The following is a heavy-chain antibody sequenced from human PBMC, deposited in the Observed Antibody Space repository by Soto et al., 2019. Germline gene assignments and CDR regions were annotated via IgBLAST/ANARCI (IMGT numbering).Heavy chain of an antibody. CDR2: IYYSGST. CDR3: ARASKSYGSGLAY. D-gene: IGHD3-10*01. J-gene: IGHJ4*02. V-gene: IGHV4-31*03. CDR1: GGSISSGGYY. Sequence: QVQLQESGPGLVKPSQTLSLTCTVSGGSISSGGYYWSWIRQHPGKGLEWIGYIYYSGSTYYNPSLKSRVTISVDTSKNQFSLKLSSETAADTAVYYCARASKSYGSGLAYWGQGTLVTVSS.